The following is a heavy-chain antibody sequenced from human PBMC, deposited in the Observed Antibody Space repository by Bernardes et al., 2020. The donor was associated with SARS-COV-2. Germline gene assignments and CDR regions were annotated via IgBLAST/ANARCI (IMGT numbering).Heavy chain of an antibody. Sequence: SETLSLTCTVSGGSISGYYWSWVRQPPGKGLEWIGYLSYDGVSNYSPSLESRVTISIDTSQNQFSLKLSSVTAADTAVYYCARGAGIHQVLDFWARGALVTVSS. D-gene: IGHD2-21*01. J-gene: IGHJ4*02. V-gene: IGHV4-59*01. CDR3: ARGAGIHQVLDF. CDR1: GGSISGYY. CDR2: LSYDGVS.